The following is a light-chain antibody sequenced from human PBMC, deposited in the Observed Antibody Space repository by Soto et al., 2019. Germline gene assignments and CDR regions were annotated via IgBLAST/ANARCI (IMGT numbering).Light chain of an antibody. J-gene: IGKJ2*01. CDR3: QQIYITPYT. CDR2: TSS. CDR1: QSINRY. V-gene: IGKV1-39*01. Sequence: DILMTQSPSSLSVSVGDRVTITCRASQSINRYLNWYQQKPGKAPKLLIYTSSNLQSGVPSRFSGSGFGTDFTLTISSLQPEDFATYYCQQIYITPYTFGQGTKLETK.